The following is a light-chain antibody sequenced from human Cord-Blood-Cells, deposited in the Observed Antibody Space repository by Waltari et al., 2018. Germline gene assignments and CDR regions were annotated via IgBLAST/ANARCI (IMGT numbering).Light chain of an antibody. Sequence: QSALTQPASVSGSPGQSITISCTGTSSDVGSYNLVSWYQQHPGKAPKLMIYEGSKRPSGVSNRFSGSQSGNTASLTISGLQAEDEADYYCCSYAGSSTPWVFGGGTKLTVL. CDR2: EGS. V-gene: IGLV2-23*01. CDR1: SSDVGSYNL. J-gene: IGLJ3*02. CDR3: CSYAGSSTPWV.